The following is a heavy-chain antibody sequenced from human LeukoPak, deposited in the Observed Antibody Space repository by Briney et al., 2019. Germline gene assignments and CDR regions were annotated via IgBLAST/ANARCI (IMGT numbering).Heavy chain of an antibody. D-gene: IGHD5-12*01. CDR2: IYYSGTT. CDR1: GGSISSSNYS. CDR3: ARQEYSGYEVPYYFDY. Sequence: PSETLSLTCTVSGGSISSSNYSWGWIRQPPGKGLEWIGSIYYSGTTYYNPSLKSRVTISVDTSKNQFSLKLSSVTAADTAVYYCARQEYSGYEVPYYFDYWGQGTLVTVSS. J-gene: IGHJ4*02. V-gene: IGHV4-39*01.